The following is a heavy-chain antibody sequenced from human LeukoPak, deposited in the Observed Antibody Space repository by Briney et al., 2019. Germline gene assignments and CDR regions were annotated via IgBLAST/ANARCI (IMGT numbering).Heavy chain of an antibody. D-gene: IGHD6-13*01. Sequence: GESLKISCQVSGYSFTSYWIAWVRQMPGKGLEWMGIIYPGDSNTRYSPSFQGQVTISVDTSINTAYLQWISLKASDTAIYYCARHPIAGGGAYNCFDPGRQGTVVTVSS. CDR2: IYPGDSNT. CDR1: GYSFTSYW. CDR3: ARHPIAGGGAYNCFDP. V-gene: IGHV5-51*01. J-gene: IGHJ5*02.